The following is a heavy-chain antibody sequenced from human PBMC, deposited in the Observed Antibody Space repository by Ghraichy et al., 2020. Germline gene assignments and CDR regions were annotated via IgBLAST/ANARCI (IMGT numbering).Heavy chain of an antibody. V-gene: IGHV4-34*01. Sequence: SETLSLTCAVYGGSFSGYYWSWIRQPPGKGLEWIGEINHSGSTHYNPSLKSRVTISVDTSKNQFSLKLSSVTAADTAVYYCARVGPVGFLEWLLPDYYYYYMDVWGKGTTVTVSS. J-gene: IGHJ6*03. CDR3: ARVGPVGFLEWLLPDYYYYYMDV. D-gene: IGHD3-3*01. CDR1: GGSFSGYY. CDR2: INHSGST.